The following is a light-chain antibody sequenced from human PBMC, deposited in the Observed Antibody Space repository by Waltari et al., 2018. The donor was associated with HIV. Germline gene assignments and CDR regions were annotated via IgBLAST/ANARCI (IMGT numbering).Light chain of an antibody. CDR3: QQSYNTPPLT. J-gene: IGKJ1*01. V-gene: IGKV1-39*01. CDR2: AAS. Sequence: DIQMTHSPSSLSASVGDRVTITCRASQSISSYLNWYQHKPGKAPKLLIYAASSLQSGVPSRFSGSGSGTDFTLTISSLQPEDFATYYCQQSYNTPPLTFGQGTKVAFK. CDR1: QSISSY.